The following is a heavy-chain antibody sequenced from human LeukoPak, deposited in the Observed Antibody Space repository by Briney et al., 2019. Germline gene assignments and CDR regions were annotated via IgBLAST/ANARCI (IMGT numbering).Heavy chain of an antibody. Sequence: PGGSLRLSCAASGFTFSSYGMHWVRQAPGKGLEWVAVISYDGSNKYYADSVKGRFTISRDNSKNTLYLQMNSLRAEDTAVYYCARALTGGDYFDYWGQGTLVTVSS. V-gene: IGHV3-30*03. CDR1: GFTFSSYG. CDR3: ARALTGGDYFDY. CDR2: ISYDGSNK. D-gene: IGHD7-27*01. J-gene: IGHJ4*02.